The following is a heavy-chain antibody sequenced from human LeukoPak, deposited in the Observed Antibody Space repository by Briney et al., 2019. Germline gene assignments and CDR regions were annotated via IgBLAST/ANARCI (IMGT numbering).Heavy chain of an antibody. CDR1: GFTFSSYG. CDR3: ARDQDYAGALDY. V-gene: IGHV3-33*01. Sequence: GRSLRLSCAASGFTFSSYGMPWVRQAPGKGLEWVAVIWYDGSNKYYADSVKGRFTISRDNSKNTLYLQMNSLRAEDTAVYYCARDQDYAGALDYWGQGTLVTVSS. D-gene: IGHD4-17*01. CDR2: IWYDGSNK. J-gene: IGHJ4*02.